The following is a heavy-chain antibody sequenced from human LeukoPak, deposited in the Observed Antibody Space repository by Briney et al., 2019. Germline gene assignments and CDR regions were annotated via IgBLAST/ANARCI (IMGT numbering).Heavy chain of an antibody. D-gene: IGHD5-18*01. J-gene: IGHJ4*02. CDR3: AKADGYSYGTFDY. Sequence: ASVKVSCKASGYTLTGHHVHWVRQAPGQGLEWMGWFNANSGATKYAQKFQGRVTMTRDTSIGTDYMELTSLISDDTAVYYCAKADGYSYGTFDYWGQGTLVTVSS. V-gene: IGHV1-2*02. CDR1: GYTLTGHH. CDR2: FNANSGAT.